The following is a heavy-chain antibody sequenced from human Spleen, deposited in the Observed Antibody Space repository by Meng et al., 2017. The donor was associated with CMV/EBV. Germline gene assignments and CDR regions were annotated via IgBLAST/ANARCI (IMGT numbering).Heavy chain of an antibody. V-gene: IGHV1-2*02. D-gene: IGHD6-19*01. CDR2: INLHSGVT. CDR3: ATPIRVPGLDH. Sequence: GGSLRLSCAASGYTFTGYYMHWVRQAPGQGLEWMGWINLHSGVTNYAQRFQGRVTMTRDTSSSTAYMDLSRLTSDDTAVYYCATPIRVPGLDHWGQGTLVTVSS. CDR1: GYTFTGYY. J-gene: IGHJ4*02.